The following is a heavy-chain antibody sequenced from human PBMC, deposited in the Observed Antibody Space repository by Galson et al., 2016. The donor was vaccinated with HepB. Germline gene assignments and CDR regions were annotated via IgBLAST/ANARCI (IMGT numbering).Heavy chain of an antibody. D-gene: IGHD2-21*02. V-gene: IGHV3-74*01. CDR1: GFTFSTYW. J-gene: IGHJ3*01. Sequence: SLRLSCAASGFTFSTYWMHWVRQAPGKELVWVSRIRTDGTTTNYADSVKGRFTVSRDNAKNTLYLQMNSLRAGDPAVYYYARPYGVEPAVHNDAVHFGGQGTMVTVSS. CDR3: ARPYGVEPAVHNDAVHF. CDR2: IRTDGTTT.